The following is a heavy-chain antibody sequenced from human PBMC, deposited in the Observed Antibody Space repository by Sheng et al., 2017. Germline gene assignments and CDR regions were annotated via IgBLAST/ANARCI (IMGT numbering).Heavy chain of an antibody. CDR1: GYSISTGYY. CDR2: IYHTGTT. D-gene: IGHD3-22*01. CDR3: ARGPHYDSSGYYDY. J-gene: IGHJ4*02. V-gene: IGHV4-38-2*02. Sequence: QVQLQESGPGLVKPSETLSLTCTVSGYSISTGYYWGWIRQPPGKGLEWIGNIYHTGTTYYNPSLKSRVTISVDTSTNQFSLMLSSVTAADTDLYYCARGPHYDSSGYYDYWGQGTLVTVSS.